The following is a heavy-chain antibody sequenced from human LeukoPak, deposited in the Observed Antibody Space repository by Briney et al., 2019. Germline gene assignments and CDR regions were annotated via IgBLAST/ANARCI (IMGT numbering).Heavy chain of an antibody. CDR3: AKDVGKWESLHFFDY. CDR2: ISDSGGST. V-gene: IGHV3-23*01. J-gene: IGHJ4*02. D-gene: IGHD1-26*01. Sequence: GGSLRLSCAASGFTFSSYAMSWVRQAPGKGLEWVSVISDSGGSTYYADSVKGRFTISRDDSRNTLYLQMNSLRGDDTAVYYCAKDVGKWESLHFFDYWGQGTLVTVSS. CDR1: GFTFSSYA.